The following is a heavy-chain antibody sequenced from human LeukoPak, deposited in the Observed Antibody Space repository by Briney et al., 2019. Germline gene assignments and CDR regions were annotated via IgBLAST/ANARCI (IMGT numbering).Heavy chain of an antibody. V-gene: IGHV3-7*03. J-gene: IGHJ4*02. Sequence: GGSLRLSCAASKFAFSSYAMSWVRQAPGKGLEWVAKIKQDGSEEYYVDSVKGRFTISRDNAKNSLFLQMNSLRVEDTAIYYCARGGSYPGCWGQGTLVTVSS. CDR3: ARGGSYPGC. CDR1: KFAFSSYA. D-gene: IGHD1-26*01. CDR2: IKQDGSEE.